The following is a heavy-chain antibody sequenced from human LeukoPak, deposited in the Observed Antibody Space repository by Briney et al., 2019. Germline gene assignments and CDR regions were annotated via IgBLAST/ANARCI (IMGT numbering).Heavy chain of an antibody. CDR1: GFTFNSYN. Sequence: GGSLRLSCAASGFTFNSYNMNWVRQAPGKGLEWVSSITSSSTYMYYADSVKGRITISRDNSKNTVYLQMDSLRAEDTALYYCAKGTLGSCSGVTCYEFDYWGQGTLVTVSS. J-gene: IGHJ4*02. CDR2: ITSSSTYM. CDR3: AKGTLGSCSGVTCYEFDY. D-gene: IGHD2-8*02. V-gene: IGHV3-21*04.